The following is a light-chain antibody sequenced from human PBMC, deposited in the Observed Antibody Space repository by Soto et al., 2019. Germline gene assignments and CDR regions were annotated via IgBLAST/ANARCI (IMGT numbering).Light chain of an antibody. J-gene: IGKJ4*01. V-gene: IGKV3-20*01. CDR2: GAS. CDR1: QSVSDNY. CDR3: QQYGGSPRLT. Sequence: EIVLTQSPGTLSLSPGERATLSCRASQSVSDNYLAWYQQKPVQAPRLLIYGASSRATGIPDRFNGSGSGTDFTLTISRLEPKDFAVYYCQQYGGSPRLTFGGGPKVEIK.